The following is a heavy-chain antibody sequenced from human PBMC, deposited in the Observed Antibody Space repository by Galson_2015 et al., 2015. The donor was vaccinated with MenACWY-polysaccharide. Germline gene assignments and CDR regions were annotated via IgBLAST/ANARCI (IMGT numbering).Heavy chain of an antibody. CDR1: GFSFSTNW. CDR2: INSDGSTT. V-gene: IGHV3-74*01. J-gene: IGHJ5*02. CDR3: ARKGRGSGYFDLDA. Sequence: SLRLSCAASGFSFSTNWMHWVRHAPGEGLVWVSRINSDGSTTNYADSVRGRFTVSRDNAKSTLYLQMDSLRVEDTAVYFCARKGRGSGYFDLDAWGQGILVTVSS. D-gene: IGHD6-19*01.